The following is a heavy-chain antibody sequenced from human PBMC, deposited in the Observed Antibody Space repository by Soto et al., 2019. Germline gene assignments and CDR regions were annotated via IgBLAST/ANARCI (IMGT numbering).Heavy chain of an antibody. Sequence: PSDTLSLTCAVSGGSISSGGYSWSWIRQPPGKGLEWIGYIYHSGSTYYNPSLKSRVTISVDRSKNQCSLKLSSVTASDTAVYYCAREILIVATIRIGTYGMDVWGQGTTVTVSS. CDR2: IYHSGST. J-gene: IGHJ6*02. D-gene: IGHD5-12*01. CDR3: AREILIVATIRIGTYGMDV. V-gene: IGHV4-30-2*01. CDR1: GGSISSGGYS.